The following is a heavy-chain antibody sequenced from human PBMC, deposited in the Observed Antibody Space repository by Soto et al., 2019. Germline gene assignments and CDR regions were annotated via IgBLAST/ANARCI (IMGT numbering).Heavy chain of an antibody. CDR2: FDPEDGET. Sequence: ASVKVSSKVSGYTLTELSMHWVRQAPGKGLEWMGGFDPEDGETIYAQKFQGRVTMTEDTSTDTAYMELSSLRSEDTAVYYCATAPAVVDAFDIWGQGTMVTVSS. CDR1: GYTLTELS. J-gene: IGHJ3*02. V-gene: IGHV1-24*01. CDR3: ATAPAVVDAFDI.